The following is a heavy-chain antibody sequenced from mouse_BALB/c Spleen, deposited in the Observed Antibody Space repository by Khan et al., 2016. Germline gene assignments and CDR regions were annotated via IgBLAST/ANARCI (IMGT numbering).Heavy chain of an antibody. V-gene: IGHV2-9*02. CDR1: GFSLTNSG. J-gene: IGHJ3*01. Sequence: QVQLKESGPGLVAPSQSLSITCTVSGFSLTNSGVHWIRQPPGKGLEWLGVIWPGGSTDYNSALMSRLSITTDNSQNQVFLKMISLQTDDTAMYYCSRADQYYDAWFASWGQGTLVIVSA. D-gene: IGHD2-4*01. CDR2: IWPGGST. CDR3: SRADQYYDAWFAS.